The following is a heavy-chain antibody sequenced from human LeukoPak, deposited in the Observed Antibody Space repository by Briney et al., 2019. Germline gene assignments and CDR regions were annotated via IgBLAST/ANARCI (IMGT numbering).Heavy chain of an antibody. J-gene: IGHJ6*03. CDR2: IIPIFGTA. D-gene: IGHD2-2*01. CDR1: GGTFSSYA. CDR3: ASGIVVVPAARAYYYYYYMDV. Sequence: SVKVSCKASGGTFSSYAISWVRQAPGQGLEWMGGIIPIFGTANYAQKFQGRVTITADKSTSTAYMGLSSLRSEDTAVYYCASGIVVVPAARAYYYYYYMDVWGKGTTVTVSS. V-gene: IGHV1-69*06.